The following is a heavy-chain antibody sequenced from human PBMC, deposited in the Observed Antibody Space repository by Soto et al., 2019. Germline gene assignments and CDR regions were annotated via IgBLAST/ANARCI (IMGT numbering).Heavy chain of an antibody. V-gene: IGHV3-23*01. J-gene: IGHJ4*02. Sequence: PGGSLRLSCAASGFTFSTYAMNWVRQAPGKGLEWVSTISVSGDYTYYADSVKGRFTISRDNSKNTQYLQMNSLRADDTAMYYCATRHLSFCSGGTCNPFDFWGQGAPVTVSS. CDR2: ISVSGDYT. CDR1: GFTFSTYA. D-gene: IGHD2-15*01. CDR3: ATRHLSFCSGGTCNPFDF.